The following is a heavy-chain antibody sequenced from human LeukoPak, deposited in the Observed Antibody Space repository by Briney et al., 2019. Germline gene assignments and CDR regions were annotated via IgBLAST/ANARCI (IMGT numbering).Heavy chain of an antibody. CDR1: GGSIRSYY. V-gene: IGHV4-4*07. J-gene: IGHJ3*02. CDR2: IYGSGTI. CDR3: ARTRRFMGAFDI. D-gene: IGHD3-3*01. Sequence: SETLSLTCTVSGGSIRSYYWSWIRQPAGKGLEWIGRIYGSGTITYNPSLKSRVSMSVDTSRNQFSLNLRYVTAADTAVYYCARTRRFMGAFDIWGQGTMVTVSS.